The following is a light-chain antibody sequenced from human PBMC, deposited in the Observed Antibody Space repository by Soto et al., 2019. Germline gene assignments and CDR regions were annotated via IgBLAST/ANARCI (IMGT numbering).Light chain of an antibody. V-gene: IGKV3-15*01. Sequence: IQMTQSPATLSVSPGERATLSCRASQTIYSNVAWYQQRPGQAPRLLIYRASARATGIPARFSGSGSGTELTLTIGSLQSEDSAVYYCQPYQTLWPLGHGTKVDIK. J-gene: IGKJ1*01. CDR3: QPYQTLWP. CDR1: QTIYSN. CDR2: RAS.